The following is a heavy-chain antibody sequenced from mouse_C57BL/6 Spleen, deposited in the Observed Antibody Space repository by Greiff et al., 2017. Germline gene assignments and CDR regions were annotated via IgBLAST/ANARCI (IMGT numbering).Heavy chain of an antibody. CDR3: ARHAGVNYFDY. CDR2: IDPSDSET. Sequence: QVQLQQPGAELVRPGSSVKLSCKASGYTFTSYWMHWVKQRPIQGLEWIGNIDPSDSETHYNQKFKDKATLTVDKSSSTAYMQLSSLTSEDSAVYYCARHAGVNYFDYWGQGTTLTGSS. V-gene: IGHV1-52*01. J-gene: IGHJ2*01. CDR1: GYTFTSYW. D-gene: IGHD2-1*01.